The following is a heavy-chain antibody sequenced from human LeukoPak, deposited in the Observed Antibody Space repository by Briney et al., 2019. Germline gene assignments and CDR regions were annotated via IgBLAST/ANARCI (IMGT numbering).Heavy chain of an antibody. CDR1: GGSLSSSGYY. CDR2: IYYSGSA. J-gene: IGHJ4*02. Sequence: SETLSLTCTVSGGSLSSSGYYWSWIRQPPGKGLEWIGTIYYSGSAYYNPSLKTQVTISVDTSKNQFSLKLSSVTAADTAVYFCARGSQVDDFWSGYRAPLDYWGQGTLATVSS. CDR3: ARGSQVDDFWSGYRAPLDY. D-gene: IGHD3-3*01. V-gene: IGHV4-39*01.